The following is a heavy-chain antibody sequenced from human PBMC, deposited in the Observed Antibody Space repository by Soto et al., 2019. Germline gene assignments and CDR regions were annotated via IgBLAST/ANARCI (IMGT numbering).Heavy chain of an antibody. J-gene: IGHJ6*03. D-gene: IGHD3-10*01. CDR3: ARGREFHYYNYMDV. Sequence: PSETLSLTCAVYGGSFSGYYWSWIRQPPGKGLEWIGEINHSGSTNYNPSLKSRVTISVDTSKNQFPLKLSSVTAADTAVYCCARGREFHYYNYMDVWGKGTTVTVS. CDR2: INHSGST. CDR1: GGSFSGYY. V-gene: IGHV4-34*01.